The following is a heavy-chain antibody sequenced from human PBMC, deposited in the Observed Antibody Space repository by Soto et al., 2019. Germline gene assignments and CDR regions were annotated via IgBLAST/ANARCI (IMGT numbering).Heavy chain of an antibody. J-gene: IGHJ1*01. D-gene: IGHD2-15*01. CDR2: IYYSGST. Sequence: QVQLQESGPGLVKPSQTLSLTCTVSGGSISSGGYYWSWIRQHPGKGLEWIGYIYYSGSTYYNPSLKSRFTISXXTXKXXFSLKLSSVTAADTAVYYCASSYCSGGSCYRYFQHWGQGTLVTVSS. CDR3: ASSYCSGGSCYRYFQH. CDR1: GGSISSGGYY. V-gene: IGHV4-31*03.